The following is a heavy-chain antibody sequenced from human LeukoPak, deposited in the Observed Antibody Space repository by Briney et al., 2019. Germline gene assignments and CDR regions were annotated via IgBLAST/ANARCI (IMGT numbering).Heavy chain of an antibody. J-gene: IGHJ4*02. CDR3: ARGVVVAATPSYFDY. V-gene: IGHV4-30-4*01. CDR1: GGSISSGDYY. D-gene: IGHD2-15*01. Sequence: KPSQTLSLACTVSGGSISSGDYYWSWIRQPPGKGLEWIGYIYYSGSTYYNPSLKSRVTISVDTSKNQFSLKLSSVTAADTAVYYCARGVVVAATPSYFDYWGQGTLVTVSS. CDR2: IYYSGST.